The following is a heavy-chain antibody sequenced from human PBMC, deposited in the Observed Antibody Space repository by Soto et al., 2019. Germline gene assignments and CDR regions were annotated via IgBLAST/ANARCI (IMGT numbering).Heavy chain of an antibody. J-gene: IGHJ5*02. CDR1: GGSFSGYY. Sequence: SETLSLTCAVYGGSFSGYYWSWIRQPPGKGLEWIWEINHSGSTNYNPSLKSRVTISVDTSKNQFSLKLGSVTAADTAVYYCARESLRRTSYTQNNWFDPWGQGTLVTVSS. D-gene: IGHD2-2*01. V-gene: IGHV4-34*01. CDR2: INHSGST. CDR3: ARESLRRTSYTQNNWFDP.